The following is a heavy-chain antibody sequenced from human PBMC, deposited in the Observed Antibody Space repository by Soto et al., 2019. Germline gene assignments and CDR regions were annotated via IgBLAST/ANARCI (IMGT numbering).Heavy chain of an antibody. CDR3: AWGPAVLLWFGQATPFDY. J-gene: IGHJ4*02. CDR2: INHSGST. CDR1: GGSFSGYY. V-gene: IGHV4-34*01. D-gene: IGHD3-10*01. Sequence: PSETLSLSCAVYGGSFSGYYWSWIRQPPGKGLEWIGEINHSGSTNYNPSLKSRVTISVDTSKNQFSLKLSSVTAADTAVYYCAWGPAVLLWFGQATPFDYWGQGTLVTVSS.